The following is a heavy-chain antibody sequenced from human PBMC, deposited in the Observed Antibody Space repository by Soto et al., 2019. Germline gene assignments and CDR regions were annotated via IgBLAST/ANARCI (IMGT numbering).Heavy chain of an antibody. CDR3: AKSQEIGTHFFDS. V-gene: IGHV3-13*01. Sequence: GGSLRLSCEASGFTFSGFDMHWVRQPTGKGLEWVSSIGTAGDTYYAVSVKGRLTISRDNAKNSLSLQMNSLRAGDMAVYFCAKSQEIGTHFFDSWGQGTQVTVSS. D-gene: IGHD6-13*01. CDR2: IGTAGDT. J-gene: IGHJ4*02. CDR1: GFTFSGFD.